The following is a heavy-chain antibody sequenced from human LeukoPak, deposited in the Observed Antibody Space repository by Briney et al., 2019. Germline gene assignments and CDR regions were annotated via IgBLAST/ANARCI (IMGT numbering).Heavy chain of an antibody. CDR2: IRNDGSTK. Sequence: GGSLRLSCAASGFTFSNYGMHWVRQAPGKGLEWVAFIRNDGSTKFYADSVKGRFTISRDNSENTLYLQMNSLRAEDTAVYYCAKDLPAAYFDYWGQGTLVTVSS. CDR1: GFTFSNYG. J-gene: IGHJ4*02. CDR3: AKDLPAAYFDY. V-gene: IGHV3-30*02. D-gene: IGHD2-2*01.